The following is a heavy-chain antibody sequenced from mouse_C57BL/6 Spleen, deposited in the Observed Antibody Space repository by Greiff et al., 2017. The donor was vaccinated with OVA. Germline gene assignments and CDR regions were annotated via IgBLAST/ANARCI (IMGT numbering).Heavy chain of an antibody. D-gene: IGHD2-3*01. J-gene: IGHJ3*01. Sequence: EVQLQQSGPELVKPGASVKISCKASGYTFTDYYMNWVKQSHGKSLEWIGDINPNNGGTSYNQKFKGKATLTVDKSSSTAYMELRSLTSEDSAVYYCARSKGWLLPCAYWGQGTLVTVSA. CDR1: GYTFTDYY. V-gene: IGHV1-26*01. CDR3: ARSKGWLLPCAY. CDR2: INPNNGGT.